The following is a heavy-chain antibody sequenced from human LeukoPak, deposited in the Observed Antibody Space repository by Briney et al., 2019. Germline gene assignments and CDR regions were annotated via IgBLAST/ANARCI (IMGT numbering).Heavy chain of an antibody. D-gene: IGHD5-18*01. CDR1: GFTFSSYG. V-gene: IGHV3-30*18. J-gene: IGHJ4*02. CDR2: ISYDGSNK. Sequence: GGSLRLSCAASGFTFSSYGMHWVRQAPGKGLEWVAVISYDGSNKYYADSMKGRFTISRDNSKNTLYLQMNSLRAEDTAVYYCAKEMGYSYGDFDYWGQGTLVTVSS. CDR3: AKEMGYSYGDFDY.